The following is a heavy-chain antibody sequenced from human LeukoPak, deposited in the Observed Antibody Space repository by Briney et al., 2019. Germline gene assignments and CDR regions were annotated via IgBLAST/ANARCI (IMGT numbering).Heavy chain of an antibody. Sequence: GRSLRLSCAASGFTFSRFAMHWVRQAPGKGLEWVAVISFDGSNKYYADSVKGRFTISRDNSKNTLYLQMNSLRAEDTAVYYCARDLRVTGTMVDYYYGMDVWGQGTTVTVSS. CDR3: ARDLRVTGTMVDYYYGMDV. V-gene: IGHV3-30*14. J-gene: IGHJ6*02. CDR2: ISFDGSNK. D-gene: IGHD1-7*01. CDR1: GFTFSRFA.